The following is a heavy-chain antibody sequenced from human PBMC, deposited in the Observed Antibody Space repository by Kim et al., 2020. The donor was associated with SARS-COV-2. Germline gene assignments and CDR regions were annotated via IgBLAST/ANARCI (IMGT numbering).Heavy chain of an antibody. D-gene: IGHD3-22*01. Sequence: AQKLQGRVTMTTDTSTSTAYMELRSLRSDDTAVYYCARGGIDSSGATHDYWGQGTLVTVSS. J-gene: IGHJ4*02. CDR3: ARGGIDSSGATHDY. V-gene: IGHV1-18*01.